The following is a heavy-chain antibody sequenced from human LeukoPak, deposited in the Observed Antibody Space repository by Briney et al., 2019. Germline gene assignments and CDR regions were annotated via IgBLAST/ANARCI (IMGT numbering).Heavy chain of an antibody. CDR3: AREGYCTNGVCYAGAAFDY. CDR1: GFTFSSYA. Sequence: SGGSLRLSCAASGFTFSSYAMSWVRQAPGKGLEWVSAISGSGGSTYYADSVKGRFTISRDNSKNTLYLQMNSLRAEDTAVYYCAREGYCTNGVCYAGAAFDYWGQGTLVTVSS. CDR2: ISGSGGST. V-gene: IGHV3-23*01. D-gene: IGHD2-8*01. J-gene: IGHJ4*02.